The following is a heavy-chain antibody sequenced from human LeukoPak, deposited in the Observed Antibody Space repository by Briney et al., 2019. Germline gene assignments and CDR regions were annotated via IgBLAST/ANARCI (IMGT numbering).Heavy chain of an antibody. D-gene: IGHD2-15*01. CDR1: GGSINSYY. V-gene: IGHV4-59*01. CDR3: ARVGSTNDAFDI. Sequence: PSETLSLTCTVSGGSINSYYWSWIRQPPGKGLEWIAYIYYSGSTSYNPSLKSRVTISVDTSKNQFSLKLNSVTAADTAVYYCARVGSTNDAFDIWGQGTMVTVSS. CDR2: IYYSGST. J-gene: IGHJ3*02.